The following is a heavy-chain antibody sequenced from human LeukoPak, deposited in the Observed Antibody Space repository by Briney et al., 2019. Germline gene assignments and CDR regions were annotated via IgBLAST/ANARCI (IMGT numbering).Heavy chain of an antibody. Sequence: TGRYLRLSCAASGFTFSSYAMHWVRQAPGKGLEWVAVISYDGSNKYYADSVKGRFTISRDNSKNTLYLQMNSLRAEDTAVYYCAIPPGRLDWLWEYFQHWGQGTLVTVSS. D-gene: IGHD3-9*01. CDR3: AIPPGRLDWLWEYFQH. CDR1: GFTFSSYA. V-gene: IGHV3-30*04. CDR2: ISYDGSNK. J-gene: IGHJ1*01.